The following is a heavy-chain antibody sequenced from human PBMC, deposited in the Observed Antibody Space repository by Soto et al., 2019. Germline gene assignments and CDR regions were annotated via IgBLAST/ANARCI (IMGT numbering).Heavy chain of an antibody. D-gene: IGHD3-3*01. Sequence: PGGSLRLSCAASGFTFSSYAMSWVRQAPGKGLEWVSTISGNGGSTHYADSVKGRFTISRDNSMNTLYLQMNSLRAEDTAIYYCAKGKANMVFGVNTLSDYWGQGTLVTVSS. CDR3: AKGKANMVFGVNTLSDY. V-gene: IGHV3-23*01. CDR2: ISGNGGST. J-gene: IGHJ4*02. CDR1: GFTFSSYA.